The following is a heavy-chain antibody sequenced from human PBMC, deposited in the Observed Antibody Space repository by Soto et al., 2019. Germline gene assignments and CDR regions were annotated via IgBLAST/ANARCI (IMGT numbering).Heavy chain of an antibody. CDR1: GFIVSSKY. D-gene: IGHD2-15*01. CDR3: ARVGSVAAVDY. Sequence: EVQLVESGGGLIQPGGSLRLSCAASGFIVSSKYMSWVRQAPEKGLEWVSILDTDATTYYADSVKGRFTISRDNSKNTLYLQMNSLRAEDTAVYDCARVGSVAAVDYWGQGTLFTVSS. V-gene: IGHV3-53*01. CDR2: LDTDATT. J-gene: IGHJ4*02.